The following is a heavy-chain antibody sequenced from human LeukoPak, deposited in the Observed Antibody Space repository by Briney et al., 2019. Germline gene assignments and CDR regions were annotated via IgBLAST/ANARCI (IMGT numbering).Heavy chain of an antibody. Sequence: EASVKVSCKASGYTFTSYAISWVRQAPGQGLEWMGRIIPIFGTANYAQKFQGRVTITTDESTSTAYMELSSLRSEDTAVYYCARDHRAYYYDSSGFFDYWGQGTLVTVSS. CDR2: IIPIFGTA. J-gene: IGHJ4*02. CDR1: GYTFTSYA. V-gene: IGHV1-69*05. D-gene: IGHD3-22*01. CDR3: ARDHRAYYYDSSGFFDY.